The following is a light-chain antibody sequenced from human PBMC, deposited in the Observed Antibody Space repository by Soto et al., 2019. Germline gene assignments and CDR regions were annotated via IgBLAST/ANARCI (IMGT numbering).Light chain of an antibody. J-gene: IGLJ1*01. V-gene: IGLV2-14*01. CDR3: ISYTGSSTSYV. CDR1: RSDIGSYNY. CDR2: GVS. Sequence: QSALTQPASVSGSPGQSITISRRGTRSDIGSYNYVAWYQQFPGKTPKSLIYGVSNRPSGVSSRFSGSKSGNTASLTISGLQAEDEADYYCISYTGSSTSYVFGSGTKVTVL.